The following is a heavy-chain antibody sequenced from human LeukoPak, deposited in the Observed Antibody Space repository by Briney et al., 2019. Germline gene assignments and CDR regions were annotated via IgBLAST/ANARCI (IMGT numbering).Heavy chain of an antibody. CDR1: GGGSFTDYS. V-gene: IGHV4-34*01. J-gene: IGHJ4*02. Sequence: TSETLSLTCVVSGGGSFTDYSWNWIRQSPGKGLEWVGEITHAAILNYNPSLKGRVAISVDTSKNQVSLKLDSMTAADTAMYYCARGRGEAAGLDHWGQGTLATVSS. CDR3: ARGRGEAAGLDH. CDR2: ITHAAIL. D-gene: IGHD6-13*01.